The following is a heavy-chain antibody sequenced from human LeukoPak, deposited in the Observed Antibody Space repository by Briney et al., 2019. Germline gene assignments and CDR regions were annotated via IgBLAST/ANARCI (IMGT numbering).Heavy chain of an antibody. D-gene: IGHD1-14*01. Sequence: ASVKVSCKASGGTFSSYAISWVRQAPGQGLEWMGRIIPILGIANYAQKFQGRVTITADKSTSTAYMELSSLRSEDTAVYYCARSMTEPWPPHYYYYGMDVWGQGTTVTVSS. CDR2: IIPILGIA. CDR3: ARSMTEPWPPHYYYYGMDV. V-gene: IGHV1-69*04. CDR1: GGTFSSYA. J-gene: IGHJ6*02.